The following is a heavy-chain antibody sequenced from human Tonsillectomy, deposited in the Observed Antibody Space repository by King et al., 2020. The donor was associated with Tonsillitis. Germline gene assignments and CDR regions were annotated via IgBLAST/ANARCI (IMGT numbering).Heavy chain of an antibody. J-gene: IGHJ4*02. CDR3: ARDMEGYYLGWIDY. Sequence: VQLVESGGGVVQPGRSLRLSCAASGFTFSSYAMHWVRQAPGKGLEWVAVISYDGSNKYYADSVKGRFTISRDNSKNTLYLQMNSLRAEDTAVYYCARDMEGYYLGWIDYWGQGTLVTVSS. CDR2: ISYDGSNK. D-gene: IGHD1-26*01. CDR1: GFTFSSYA. V-gene: IGHV3-30*04.